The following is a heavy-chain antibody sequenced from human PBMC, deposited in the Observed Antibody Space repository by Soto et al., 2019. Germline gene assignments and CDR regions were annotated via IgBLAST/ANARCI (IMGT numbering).Heavy chain of an antibody. D-gene: IGHD3-10*01. J-gene: IGHJ4*02. V-gene: IGHV3-7*05. Sequence: GGSLRLSCATSGFTLSTYWMHWVRLAPGKGLEWVASVKQDGSEQGYVDSVKGRFTISRDNAKNSVFLQMDSLRAEDTAIYYCARASMAHFDYWGQGTLVTVSS. CDR1: GFTLSTYW. CDR2: VKQDGSEQ. CDR3: ARASMAHFDY.